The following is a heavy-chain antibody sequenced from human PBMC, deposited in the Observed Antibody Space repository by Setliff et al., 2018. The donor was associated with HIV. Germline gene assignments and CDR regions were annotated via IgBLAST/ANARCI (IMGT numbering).Heavy chain of an antibody. J-gene: IGHJ4*02. CDR1: GGSISSGDYY. D-gene: IGHD1-1*01. CDR2: IHTSGNT. CDR3: ARSPGMFDY. Sequence: SETLSLTCTVSGGSISSGDYYWTWIRQPAGKGLQWIGRIHTSGNTNYNPSLKSRVTISVDTSKSQFSLKLSSLTAADTAVYYCARSPGMFDYWGQGTLVTVSS. V-gene: IGHV4-61*02.